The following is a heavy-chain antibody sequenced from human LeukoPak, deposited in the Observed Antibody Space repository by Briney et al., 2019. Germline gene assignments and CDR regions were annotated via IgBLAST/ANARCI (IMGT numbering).Heavy chain of an antibody. D-gene: IGHD3-3*01. CDR3: ARHVRFLEWLSSYYFDY. Sequence: SETLSLTCTVSGGSISSSSYYWGWIRQPPGKGLEWIGSIYYSGSTYYNPSLKSRVTISVDTSKNQFSLKLSSVTAADTAVYYCARHVRFLEWLSSYYFDYWGQGTLVTVSS. CDR2: IYYSGST. V-gene: IGHV4-39*01. J-gene: IGHJ4*02. CDR1: GGSISSSSYY.